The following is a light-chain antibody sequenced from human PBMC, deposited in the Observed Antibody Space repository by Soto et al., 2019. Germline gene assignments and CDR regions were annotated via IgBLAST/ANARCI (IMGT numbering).Light chain of an antibody. CDR3: QSYDSSLSGSV. V-gene: IGLV1-40*01. CDR1: SSNIGAGFD. CDR2: GNN. J-gene: IGLJ2*01. Sequence: QSVLTQPPSVSGAQGQRVTISCTGSSSNIGAGFDVHWYHQLPGTAPKLLIYGNNNRPSGVPDRFSGSMSGTSASLVITGLQADDEADYYCQSYDSSLSGSVFGGGTKLTVL.